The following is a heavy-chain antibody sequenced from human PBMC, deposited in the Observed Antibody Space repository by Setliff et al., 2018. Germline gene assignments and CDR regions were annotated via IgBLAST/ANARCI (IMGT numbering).Heavy chain of an antibody. V-gene: IGHV4-59*01. CDR3: AAVGTAAGGGWFDP. CDR2: IYYRGST. Sequence: PSETLSLTCTVSGGSIRDYYRNWIRQSPGKGLEWIGYIYYRGSTNYNSSLKSRVTISIDMSKNQFSLKLSSATAADTAVYFCAAVGTAAGGGWFDPWGRGTLVTVSS. D-gene: IGHD2-15*01. J-gene: IGHJ5*02. CDR1: GGSIRDYY.